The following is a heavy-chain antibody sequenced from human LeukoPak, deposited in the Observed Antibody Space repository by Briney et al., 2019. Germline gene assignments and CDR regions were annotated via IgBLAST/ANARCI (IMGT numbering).Heavy chain of an antibody. Sequence: GGSLRLSCAASGFTFSSYGMSWVRQAPGKGLEWVSAICGSGGNTYYADSVKGRFTISRDNSKNTPYLQMNSLRAEDTAVYYCAKVPDILTGYYRPGTLMDYWGQGTLVTVSS. D-gene: IGHD3-9*01. CDR2: ICGSGGNT. J-gene: IGHJ4*02. V-gene: IGHV3-23*01. CDR3: AKVPDILTGYYRPGTLMDY. CDR1: GFTFSSYG.